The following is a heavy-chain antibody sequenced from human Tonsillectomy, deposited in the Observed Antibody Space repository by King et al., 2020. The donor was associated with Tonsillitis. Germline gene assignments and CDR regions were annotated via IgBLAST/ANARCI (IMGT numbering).Heavy chain of an antibody. Sequence: TLKESGPTLVKPTQTLTLTCTFSGFSLSTSGVGVGWIRQPPGKALEWLALIYWDDDKRYSPFLKSRLTITKDTSKKQVVLTMTNMDPVDTATYYCAHRRAGGTDGYYFGYWGQGTLVTVSS. D-gene: IGHD1-26*01. J-gene: IGHJ4*02. V-gene: IGHV2-5*02. CDR2: IYWDDDK. CDR3: AHRRAGGTDGYYFGY. CDR1: GFSLSTSGVG.